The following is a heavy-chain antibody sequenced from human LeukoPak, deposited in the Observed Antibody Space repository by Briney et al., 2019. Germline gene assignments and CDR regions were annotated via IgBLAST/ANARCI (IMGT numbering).Heavy chain of an antibody. Sequence: ASVKVSCKASGYTFTSYDINWVRQATGQGLEWMGRIIPILGIANYAQKFQGRVTITADKSTSTAYMELSSLRSEDTAVYYCARDKGLEGSGSYYYWGQGTLVTVSS. J-gene: IGHJ4*02. V-gene: IGHV1-69*04. CDR2: IIPILGIA. D-gene: IGHD3-10*01. CDR1: GYTFTSYD. CDR3: ARDKGLEGSGSYYY.